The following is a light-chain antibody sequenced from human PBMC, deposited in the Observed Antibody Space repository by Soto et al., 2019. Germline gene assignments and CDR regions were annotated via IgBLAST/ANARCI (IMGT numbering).Light chain of an antibody. Sequence: EIMMTQSTGTLSASPGERATLSCRASQSVSSNLAWYQQKPGQAPRLLIYAVSTRATGIPARFSGSGSGTEFTLSLSSLQSEDFEVYYCQQYNKWPLTFGQGTKVEIK. CDR1: QSVSSN. CDR2: AVS. J-gene: IGKJ1*01. CDR3: QQYNKWPLT. V-gene: IGKV3-15*01.